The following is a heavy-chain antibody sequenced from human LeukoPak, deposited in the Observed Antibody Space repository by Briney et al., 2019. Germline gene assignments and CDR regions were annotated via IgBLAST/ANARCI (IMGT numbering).Heavy chain of an antibody. CDR3: ARVALGDYYDSSGSPPGGAFDI. J-gene: IGHJ3*02. V-gene: IGHV1-69*13. D-gene: IGHD3-22*01. CDR1: GGTFSSYA. CDR2: IIPIFGTA. Sequence: ASVKVSCKASGGTFSSYAISWVRQAPGQGLEWMGGIIPIFGTANYAQKFQGRVTITADESTSTAYMELSSLRSEDTAVYYCARVALGDYYDSSGSPPGGAFDIWGQGTMVTASS.